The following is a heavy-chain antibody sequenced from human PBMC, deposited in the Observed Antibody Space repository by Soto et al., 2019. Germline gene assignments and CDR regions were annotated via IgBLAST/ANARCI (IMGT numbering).Heavy chain of an antibody. J-gene: IGHJ6*02. CDR1: GGTFSSYA. V-gene: IGHV1-69*01. CDR2: IIPIFGTA. CDR3: ARLPDVSHYYYYGMDV. Sequence: QVQLVQSGAEVKKPGSSVKVSCKASGGTFSSYAISWMRQAPGQGLEWMGGIIPIFGTANYAQKFQGRVTITADESTSTAYMELSRLRSEDTAVYYCARLPDVSHYYYYGMDVWGQGTTVTVSS.